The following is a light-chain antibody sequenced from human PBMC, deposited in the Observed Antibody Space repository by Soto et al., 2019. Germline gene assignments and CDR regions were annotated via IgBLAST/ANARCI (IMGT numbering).Light chain of an antibody. V-gene: IGLV2-14*03. CDR3: SSYASSNAQL. CDR1: SSDIGHYNY. Sequence: HSALTQPASVSGTPGQSITVSCIGTSSDIGHYNYVSWYQQHPGRAPKLIIRDVSSRPSGVPTRFSGSKSGNSASLTISGLQVEDEAYYFCSSYASSNAQLFGGGTKLTVL. CDR2: DVS. J-gene: IGLJ2*01.